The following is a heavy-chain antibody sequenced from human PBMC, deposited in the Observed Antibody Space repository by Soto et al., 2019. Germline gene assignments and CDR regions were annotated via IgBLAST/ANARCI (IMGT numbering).Heavy chain of an antibody. J-gene: IGHJ5*02. CDR1: GFSLSNSGVG. V-gene: IGHV2-5*02. CDR3: ALTDYDILTGPEGFDP. D-gene: IGHD3-9*01. Sequence: FRPTLVNPTQPLTLTFTFSGFSLSNSGVGVGWIRQPPGKALEWLALIYWDDDKRYSPSLKSRLTITKDTSKNQVVLTMTNMDPVDTATYYCALTDYDILTGPEGFDPWGQGTLVTVSS. CDR2: IYWDDDK.